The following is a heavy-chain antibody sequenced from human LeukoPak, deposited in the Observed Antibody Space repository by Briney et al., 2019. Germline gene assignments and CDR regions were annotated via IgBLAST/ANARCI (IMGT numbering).Heavy chain of an antibody. J-gene: IGHJ4*02. CDR2: ISSSGSSI. CDR3: AKTYYYGSGSYYKFLDY. D-gene: IGHD3-10*01. CDR1: GFTFSSYE. Sequence: PGGSLRLSCAASGFTFSSYEMNWVRQAPGKGLEWVSYISSSGSSIYYADSVKGRFTISRDNAKNSLYLQMNSLRAEDTAAYYCAKTYYYGSGSYYKFLDYWGQGTLATVSS. V-gene: IGHV3-48*03.